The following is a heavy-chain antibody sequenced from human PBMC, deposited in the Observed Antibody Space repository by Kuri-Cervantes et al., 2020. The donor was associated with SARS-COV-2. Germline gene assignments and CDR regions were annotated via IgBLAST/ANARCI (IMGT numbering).Heavy chain of an antibody. CDR2: IKQDGSEK. CDR3: ARDRGIAAAGTPFGY. CDR1: GFTFSSYW. J-gene: IGHJ4*02. Sequence: GESLKISCAASGFTFSSYWMSWVRQAPGKGLEWVANIKQDGSEKYYVDSVKGRFTISRDNAKNSLYLQMNSLRAEDTAVYYCARDRGIAAAGTPFGYWGQGTLVTVSS. D-gene: IGHD6-13*01. V-gene: IGHV3-7*01.